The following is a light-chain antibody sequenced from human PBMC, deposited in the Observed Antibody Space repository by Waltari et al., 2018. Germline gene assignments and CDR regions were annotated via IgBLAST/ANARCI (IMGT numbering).Light chain of an antibody. CDR2: DVR. V-gene: IGLV2-14*03. Sequence: SALSQPASVSGSPGQSITISCTGTSSDVADYDFLSWYQQYPGDPPQPLIYDVRHRPPGVSNRFSGSQCGNTASLTISGLQVEDEADYYCRSYTSSDVVFGGGTKVTVI. CDR3: RSYTSSDVV. CDR1: SSDVADYDF. J-gene: IGLJ2*01.